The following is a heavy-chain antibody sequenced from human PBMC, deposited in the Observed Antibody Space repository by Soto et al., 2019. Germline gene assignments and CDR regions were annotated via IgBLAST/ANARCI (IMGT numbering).Heavy chain of an antibody. CDR3: ARVKSSSWYLGWFDP. J-gene: IGHJ5*02. V-gene: IGHV4-34*01. CDR2: INHSGST. CDR1: GGSFSGYY. Sequence: SEALSLTCAVYGGSFSGYYWSWIRQPPGKGLEWIGEINHSGSTNYNPYLKSRVTISVDTSKNQFSLKLSSVTAADTAVYYCARVKSSSWYLGWFDPWGHGTLVTVSS. D-gene: IGHD6-13*01.